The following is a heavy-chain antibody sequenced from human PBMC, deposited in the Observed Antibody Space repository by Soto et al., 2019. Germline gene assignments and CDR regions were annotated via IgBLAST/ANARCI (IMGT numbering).Heavy chain of an antibody. Sequence: QVQLVQSGGEVKKPGASVKVSCKTSGYSFTTYGISWVRQAPGQGLEWMGWISAYNGNTNYAQKLQGRVTMTTDTSTSTVYMELRRLRSDDAAVYYCAREGPAPYYYYGMDVWGQGSTVTVSS. CDR2: ISAYNGNT. CDR1: GYSFTTYG. J-gene: IGHJ6*02. V-gene: IGHV1-18*01. CDR3: AREGPAPYYYYGMDV.